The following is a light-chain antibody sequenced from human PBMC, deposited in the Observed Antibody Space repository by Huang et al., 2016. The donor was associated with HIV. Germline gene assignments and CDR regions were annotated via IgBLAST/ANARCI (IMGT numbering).Light chain of an antibody. CDR1: QSVCVT. CDR3: QNYNDWLYT. J-gene: IGKJ2*01. V-gene: IGKV3-15*01. CDR2: GAS. Sequence: IVMTQSPATLSVSTGERVTLSCGASQSVCVTLAWYQLKPGQAPRLLICGASTRDTGIPARFSGSGSGTEFTLTISSLQSEDFAVYYCQNYNDWLYTFGQGTKLEI.